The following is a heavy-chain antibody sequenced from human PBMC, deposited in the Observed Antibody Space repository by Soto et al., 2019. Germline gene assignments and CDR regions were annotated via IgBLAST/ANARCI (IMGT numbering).Heavy chain of an antibody. CDR3: ARVGYCISTSCPSGMDV. V-gene: IGHV4-61*01. J-gene: IGHJ6*02. CDR1: GGSVSSGSYY. Sequence: SETLSLTCTVSGGSVSSGSYYWSWIRQPPGNGLEWIGYIYYSGSTYYNPSLKSRVTISVDTSKNQFSLKLSSVTAADTAVYYCARVGYCISTSCPSGMDVWGQGTTVTVSS. CDR2: IYYSGST. D-gene: IGHD2-2*01.